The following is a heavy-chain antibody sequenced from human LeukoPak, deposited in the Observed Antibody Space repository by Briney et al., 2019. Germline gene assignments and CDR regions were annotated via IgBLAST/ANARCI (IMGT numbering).Heavy chain of an antibody. V-gene: IGHV3-30*04. CDR2: ISYDGSNK. J-gene: IGHJ4*02. CDR1: GFTFSSYA. D-gene: IGHD3-22*01. Sequence: GGSLRLSCAASGFTFSSYAMHWVRQAPGKGLEWVAVISYDGSNKYYADSVKGRFTISRDNSKNTLYLQMNSLRAEDTAVYYCARPNYDSSGYYLGYWGQGTLVTVSS. CDR3: ARPNYDSSGYYLGY.